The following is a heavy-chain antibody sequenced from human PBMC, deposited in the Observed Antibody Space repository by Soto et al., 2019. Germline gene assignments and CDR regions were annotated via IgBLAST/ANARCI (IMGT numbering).Heavy chain of an antibody. CDR2: MNPNSGNT. Sequence: ASVKVSCKASGYTFTSYDINWVRQATGQGLEWMGWMNPNSGNTGYAQKFQGRVNMTRNTSISTAYMELSSLRSEDTAVYYCARGVVVGELYYYYYMDVWGKGTTVTVSS. CDR1: GYTFTSYD. V-gene: IGHV1-8*01. J-gene: IGHJ6*03. CDR3: ARGVVVGELYYYYYMDV. D-gene: IGHD2-21*01.